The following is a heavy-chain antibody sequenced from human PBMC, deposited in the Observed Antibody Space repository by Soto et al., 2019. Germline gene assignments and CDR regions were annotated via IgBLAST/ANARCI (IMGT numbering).Heavy chain of an antibody. D-gene: IGHD1-26*01. V-gene: IGHV4-59*08. CDR3: ARAVRGSYYDY. CDR1: GGSISSYY. Sequence: SETLSLTCTVSGGSISSYYWSWIRQPPGKGLEWIGYIYYSGSTNYNPSLKSRVTMSVDTSKNQFSLKLSSVTAADTAVYYCARAVRGSYYDYWGQGTLVTVSS. CDR2: IYYSGST. J-gene: IGHJ4*02.